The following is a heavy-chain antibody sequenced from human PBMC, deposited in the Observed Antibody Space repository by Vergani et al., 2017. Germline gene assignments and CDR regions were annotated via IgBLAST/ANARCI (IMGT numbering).Heavy chain of an antibody. CDR1: GFTFSACP. Sequence: EVQLLQSGGGVIQPGGSVRLSCAASGFTFSACPMTWVRQAPGKGLEWVSAISARYPSTYYADSVKGRFTISRDNSKNTLYLQMNSLRAEDTAVYYCAKNGPWNYVLTLFDYWGQGTLVTVSS. CDR2: ISARYPST. D-gene: IGHD1-7*01. V-gene: IGHV3-23*01. J-gene: IGHJ4*02. CDR3: AKNGPWNYVLTLFDY.